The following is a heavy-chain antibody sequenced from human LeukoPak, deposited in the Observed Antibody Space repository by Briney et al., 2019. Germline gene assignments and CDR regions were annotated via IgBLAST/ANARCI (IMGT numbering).Heavy chain of an antibody. CDR1: GFTFSDYY. CDR3: ARDWGVGRRDY. D-gene: IGHD3-10*01. Sequence: GGALRLSCAASGFTFSDYYMSWIRQAPGKGLEWVSYISSSASSIYYADSVKGRFTISRDNVKNSLYLQMNSLRAEDTAVYYCARDWGVGRRDYWGQGTLVTVSS. J-gene: IGHJ4*02. CDR2: ISSSASSI. V-gene: IGHV3-11*01.